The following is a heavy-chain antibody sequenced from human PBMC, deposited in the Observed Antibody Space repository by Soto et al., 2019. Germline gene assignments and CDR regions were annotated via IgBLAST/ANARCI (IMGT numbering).Heavy chain of an antibody. Sequence: ASVKVSCKASGYTFTSYDINWVRQATGQGLEWMGWMNPNSGNTGYAQKFQGRVTMTRNTSISTAYMELSSLRSEDTAVYYCARDSVWFGEAPLYYVMDVWGQGTTVTVSS. V-gene: IGHV1-8*01. D-gene: IGHD3-10*01. J-gene: IGHJ6*02. CDR2: MNPNSGNT. CDR3: ARDSVWFGEAPLYYVMDV. CDR1: GYTFTSYD.